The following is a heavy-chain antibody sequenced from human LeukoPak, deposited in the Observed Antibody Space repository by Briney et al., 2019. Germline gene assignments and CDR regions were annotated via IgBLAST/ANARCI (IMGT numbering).Heavy chain of an antibody. J-gene: IGHJ4*02. Sequence: GGSLRLSCAASGCTVSSNYMSWVRQAPGKGLEWVSYISTISSTKYYADSVKGRFTISRDNAKNSLYLQMNSLRDEDTAVYYCARGKIGYYYGDYDGYWGQGTLVTVSS. CDR1: GCTVSSNY. V-gene: IGHV3-48*02. CDR3: ARGKIGYYYGDYDGY. CDR2: ISTISSTK. D-gene: IGHD4-17*01.